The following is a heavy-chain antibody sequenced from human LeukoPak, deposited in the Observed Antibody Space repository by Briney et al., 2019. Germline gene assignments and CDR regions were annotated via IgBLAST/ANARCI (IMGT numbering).Heavy chain of an antibody. V-gene: IGHV3-48*03. CDR1: GFTLRSYE. Sequence: GGSLRLSCAASGFTLRSYEMNWVRQAPGKGLEWVSYISSGGTTIYYADSVKGRFTISRDNAKNSLYLQMNSLRAEDTAIYYCARIAGGTSGSFFVYWGQGTLVTVSS. J-gene: IGHJ4*02. D-gene: IGHD1-1*01. CDR2: ISSGGTTI. CDR3: ARIAGGTSGSFFVY.